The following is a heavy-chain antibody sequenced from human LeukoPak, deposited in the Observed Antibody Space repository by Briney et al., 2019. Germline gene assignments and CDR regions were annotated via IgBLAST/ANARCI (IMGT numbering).Heavy chain of an antibody. V-gene: IGHV4-59*01. CDR3: ARAKRVDTAMVRSFDY. D-gene: IGHD5-18*01. Sequence: SETLSLTCTVSGGSISSYYWSWIRQPPGKGLEWIGYIYYSGSTNYNPSLKSRVTISVDTSKNQFSLKLSPVTAADTAVYYCARAKRVDTAMVRSFDYWGQGTLVTVSS. CDR2: IYYSGST. J-gene: IGHJ4*02. CDR1: GGSISSYY.